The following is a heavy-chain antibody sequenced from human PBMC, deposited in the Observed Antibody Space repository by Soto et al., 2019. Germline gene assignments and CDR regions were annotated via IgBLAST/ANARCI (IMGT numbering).Heavy chain of an antibody. J-gene: IGHJ4*02. CDR2: ISADNGNT. Sequence: QVQLVQSGAEVKKPGASVKVSCKASGYTFTSYGISWLRQAPGQGLEWMGWISADNGNTNYAQTLQGRVTMTTDTSTSTAYMELRSLRSDDTAVYYCGRDEWVTTLLGYWGQGTLVTVSS. D-gene: IGHD4-17*01. CDR1: GYTFTSYG. CDR3: GRDEWVTTLLGY. V-gene: IGHV1-18*04.